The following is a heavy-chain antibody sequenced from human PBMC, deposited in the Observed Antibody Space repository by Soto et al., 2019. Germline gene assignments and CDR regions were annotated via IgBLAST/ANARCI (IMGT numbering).Heavy chain of an antibody. Sequence: EVQLVESGGGLVQPGGSLRLSCAASGFTFSSYWMHWVRQAPGKGLVWVSRINSDGSSTSYADSVKGRFTISRDNAKNTVYLQMNSLRAEDTAVYYCARDPQPIVGATLLDYWCQGTLVTVSS. J-gene: IGHJ4*02. V-gene: IGHV3-74*01. CDR3: ARDPQPIVGATLLDY. CDR2: INSDGSST. CDR1: GFTFSSYW. D-gene: IGHD1-26*01.